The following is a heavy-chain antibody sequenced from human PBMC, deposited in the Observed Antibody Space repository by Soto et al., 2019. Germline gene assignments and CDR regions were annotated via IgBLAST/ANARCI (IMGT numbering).Heavy chain of an antibody. CDR1: GGTFSSYA. Sequence: GASVKVSCKASGGTFSSYAISWVRQAPGQGLEWMGGIIPIFGTANYAQKFQGRVTITADESTSTAYMELSSLRSEDTAVYYCASSHDYYDSSGLAGYYGMAVWGQGTTVTVSS. D-gene: IGHD3-22*01. CDR2: IIPIFGTA. CDR3: ASSHDYYDSSGLAGYYGMAV. V-gene: IGHV1-69*13. J-gene: IGHJ6*02.